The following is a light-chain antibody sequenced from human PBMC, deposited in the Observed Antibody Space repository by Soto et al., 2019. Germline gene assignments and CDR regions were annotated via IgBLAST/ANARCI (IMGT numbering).Light chain of an antibody. Sequence: QSVLTQPPSASGTPGQRVTISCSGSSSNIESNTVTWYQQLPGTAPKLVIYSNYDRPSGVPDRFSGTTSGTSASLVIGGLQSEDEADYYCAAWDDILNGYVFGDGTKVTVL. J-gene: IGLJ1*01. CDR1: SSNIESNT. CDR3: AAWDDILNGYV. CDR2: SNY. V-gene: IGLV1-44*01.